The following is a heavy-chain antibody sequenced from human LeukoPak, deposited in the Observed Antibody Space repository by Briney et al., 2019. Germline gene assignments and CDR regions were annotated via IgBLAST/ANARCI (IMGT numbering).Heavy chain of an antibody. CDR2: IWYDGSNK. J-gene: IGHJ3*02. CDR3: ASGGNDAFDI. D-gene: IGHD4-23*01. Sequence: GGSLRLSCAASGFAFSSYGMHWVRQAPGKGLEWVAVIWYDGSNKYNADSVKGRFTISRDNSKNTLYLQMNSLRAEDTAVYYCASGGNDAFDIWGQGTMVTVSS. CDR1: GFAFSSYG. V-gene: IGHV3-33*01.